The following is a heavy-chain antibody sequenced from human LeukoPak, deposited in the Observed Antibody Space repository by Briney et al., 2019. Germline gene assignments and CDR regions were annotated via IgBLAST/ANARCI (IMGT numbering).Heavy chain of an antibody. CDR3: AREDPSGPSGYFDY. CDR1: GASISSYY. CDR2: IYTSGST. Sequence: SQTLSLTCTVSGASISSYYWSWIRQPAGKGLEWIGRIYTSGSTNYNPSLKSRVTISVDKSKDQFSLKLSSVTAADTAVYYCAREDPSGPSGYFDYWGQGTLVTVSS. V-gene: IGHV4-4*07. D-gene: IGHD2-8*02. J-gene: IGHJ4*02.